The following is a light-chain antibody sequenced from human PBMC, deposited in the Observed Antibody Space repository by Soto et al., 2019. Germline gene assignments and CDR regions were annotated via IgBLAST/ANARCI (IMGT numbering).Light chain of an antibody. Sequence: QSALTQHASVSGSPGQSITISCTGTSSDVGGYKYVSWYQQHPGKAPKLMIYEVSNRPSGVSNRFSGSKSGNTGSLTISGFQAEDEADYYCSSYTSSSTLDVFGTGTKVTVL. V-gene: IGLV2-14*01. J-gene: IGLJ1*01. CDR2: EVS. CDR3: SSYTSSSTLDV. CDR1: SSDVGGYKY.